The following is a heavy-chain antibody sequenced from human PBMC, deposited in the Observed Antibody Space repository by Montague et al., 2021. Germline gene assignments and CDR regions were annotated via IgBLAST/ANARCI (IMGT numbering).Heavy chain of an antibody. V-gene: IGHV4-59*08. CDR1: SGSIFHAH. D-gene: IGHD3-10*01. Sequence: SETLSLTCTVSSGSIFHAHWCWVRQPPGKGLEWRGSMFYGGATSNNPSLKSRVTMSIDTSTNQFSLKLSFVTAADTAVYYCAKQEYFVSWTYYRGFDPWGQGILVTVSS. J-gene: IGHJ5*02. CDR2: MFYGGAT. CDR3: AKQEYFVSWTYYRGFDP.